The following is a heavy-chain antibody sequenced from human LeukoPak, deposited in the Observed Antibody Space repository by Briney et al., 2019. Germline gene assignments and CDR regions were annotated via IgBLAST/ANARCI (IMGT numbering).Heavy chain of an antibody. CDR1: GFTFSSYA. CDR2: ISYDGSNK. Sequence: GRSLRLSCAASGFTFSSYAMHWVRQAPGKGLEWVAVISYDGSNKYYADSVKGRFTISRDNSKNTLYLQMNSLRAEDTAVYYCARGPPAATWCYFDYWGQGTLVTVSS. J-gene: IGHJ4*02. D-gene: IGHD2-15*01. CDR3: ARGPPAATWCYFDY. V-gene: IGHV3-30*04.